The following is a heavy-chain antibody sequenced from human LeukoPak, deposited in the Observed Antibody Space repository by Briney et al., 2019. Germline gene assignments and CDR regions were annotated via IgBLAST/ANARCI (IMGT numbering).Heavy chain of an antibody. CDR3: ARPADIVVVPAAIRHYYYYMDV. J-gene: IGHJ6*03. CDR2: IYYSGST. Sequence: SETLSLTCTVSGGSISSSSYYWGWIRQPPGKGLEWIGSIYYSGSTYYNPSLKSRVTISVDTSKNQFSLKLSSVTAADTAVYYCARPADIVVVPAAIRHYYYYMDVWGKGTTVTVSS. V-gene: IGHV4-39*01. CDR1: GGSISSSSYY. D-gene: IGHD2-2*02.